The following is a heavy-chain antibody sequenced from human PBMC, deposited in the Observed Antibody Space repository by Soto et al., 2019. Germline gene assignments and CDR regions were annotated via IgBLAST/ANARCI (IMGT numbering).Heavy chain of an antibody. Sequence: SVKVSCKASGYTFTSYGISWVRQAPGQGLEWMGWISAYNGNTNYAQKLQGRVTMTTDTSTSTAYMELRSLRSDDTAVYYCARESLYYYDSSGSNDYWGQGTLVTVAS. J-gene: IGHJ4*02. CDR1: GYTFTSYG. V-gene: IGHV1-18*01. CDR2: ISAYNGNT. D-gene: IGHD3-22*01. CDR3: ARESLYYYDSSGSNDY.